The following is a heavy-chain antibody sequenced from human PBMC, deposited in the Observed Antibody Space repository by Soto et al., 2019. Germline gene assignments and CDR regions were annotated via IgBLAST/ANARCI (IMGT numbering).Heavy chain of an antibody. CDR3: ARGMITMVRGSGFDP. D-gene: IGHD3-10*01. CDR2: ISAYNGNT. V-gene: IGHV1-18*01. J-gene: IGHJ5*02. Sequence: ASVKVSCKASGYTFTSYGISWVRQAPGQGLEWMGWISAYNGNTNYAQKLQGRVTMTTDTSTSTAYMELRSLSSDDTAVYYCARGMITMVRGSGFDPWGQGTLVTVSS. CDR1: GYTFTSYG.